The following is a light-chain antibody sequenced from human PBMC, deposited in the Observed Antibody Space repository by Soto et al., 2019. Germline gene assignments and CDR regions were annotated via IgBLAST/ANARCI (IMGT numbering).Light chain of an antibody. CDR2: ANS. CDR3: QSYDSSLSAWV. CDR1: RSNIGAAFD. V-gene: IGLV1-40*01. Sequence: QYVLTQPPSVSGAPGQRVTISCSGSRSNIGAAFDVHWYQQRPGTAPRLLIYANSNRPSGVPDRFSASKSVTSASLAIRGLQAEDEADYYCQSYDSSLSAWVFGGGTKLTVL. J-gene: IGLJ3*02.